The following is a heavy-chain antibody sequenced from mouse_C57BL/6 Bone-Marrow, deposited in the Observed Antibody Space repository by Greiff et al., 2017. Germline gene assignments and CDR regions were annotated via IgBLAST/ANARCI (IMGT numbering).Heavy chain of an antibody. CDR1: GYTFTSYW. Sequence: QVQLQQPGAELVKPGASVKLSCKASGYTFTSYWMHWVKQRPGQGLEWIGMIHPNSGSTNYNEKFKSKATLTVDKSSSTAYMQLGSLTSEDSAVYYCAGFTTVRFDYWGQGTTLTVSS. D-gene: IGHD1-1*01. CDR3: AGFTTVRFDY. CDR2: IHPNSGST. V-gene: IGHV1-64*01. J-gene: IGHJ2*01.